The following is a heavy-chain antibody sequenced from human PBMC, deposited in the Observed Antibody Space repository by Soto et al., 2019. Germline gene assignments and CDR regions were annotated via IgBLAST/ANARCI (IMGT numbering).Heavy chain of an antibody. CDR3: ARGLRVAAADWFDP. CDR1: GGSISSYY. Sequence: SETLSLTCTVSGGSISSYYWSWIRQPPGKGLEWIGYIYYSGSTNYNPSLKSRVTISVDTSKNQFSLKLSSVTAADTAVYYCARGLRVAAADWFDPWGQGTLVTVPQ. CDR2: IYYSGST. J-gene: IGHJ5*02. D-gene: IGHD6-13*01. V-gene: IGHV4-59*01.